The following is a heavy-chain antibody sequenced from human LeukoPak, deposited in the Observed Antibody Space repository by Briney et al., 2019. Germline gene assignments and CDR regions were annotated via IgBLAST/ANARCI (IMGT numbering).Heavy chain of an antibody. Sequence: SETLSLTCTVSGGSISSGGYYWSWIRQHPGKGLEWIGEINHSGSTNYNPSLKSRVTISVDTSKNQFSLKLSSVTAADTAVYYCARGPNGLLWFGEFGKIFDYWGQGTLVTVSS. J-gene: IGHJ4*02. CDR2: INHSGST. CDR3: ARGPNGLLWFGEFGKIFDY. V-gene: IGHV4-39*07. CDR1: GGSISSGGYY. D-gene: IGHD3-10*01.